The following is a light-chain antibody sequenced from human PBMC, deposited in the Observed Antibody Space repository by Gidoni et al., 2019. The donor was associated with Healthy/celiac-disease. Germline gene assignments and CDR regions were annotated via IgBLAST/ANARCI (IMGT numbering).Light chain of an antibody. Sequence: DIQLTQSPSFLSASVGDRVTITCRASQGISSYLAWYQQKPGKAPKLLIYAASTLQSGVPSRFSGSGSGTEVTLTISSLQPEDFATYYCQQLNSYLITFXQXTRLEIK. CDR2: AAS. CDR3: QQLNSYLIT. V-gene: IGKV1-9*01. J-gene: IGKJ5*01. CDR1: QGISSY.